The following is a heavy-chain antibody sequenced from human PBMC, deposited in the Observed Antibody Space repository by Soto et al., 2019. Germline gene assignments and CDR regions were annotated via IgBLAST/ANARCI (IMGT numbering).Heavy chain of an antibody. CDR3: ASTYGDFRDFQN. Sequence: EVQLVESGGGLVQPGGSLRLSCAASGFTFSDHYMDWVRQAPGKGLEWVGRIRNRANDYSTEYAASVKGRFSISREGSKNSLYLQMNSLKTEDTAVYYCASTYGDFRDFQNWGQGTLVTVSS. J-gene: IGHJ1*01. CDR1: GFTFSDHY. CDR2: IRNRANDYST. V-gene: IGHV3-72*01. D-gene: IGHD4-17*01.